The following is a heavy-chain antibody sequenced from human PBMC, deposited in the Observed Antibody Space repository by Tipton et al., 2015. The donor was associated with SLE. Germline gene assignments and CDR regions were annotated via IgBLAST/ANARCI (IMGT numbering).Heavy chain of an antibody. CDR3: ARVGITGTTWDWYFDL. D-gene: IGHD1-7*01. J-gene: IGHJ2*01. V-gene: IGHV4-61*02. CDR2: IYTSGST. CDR1: DGSISSGGYY. Sequence: TLSLTCTVSDGSISSGGYYWSWIRQPAGKGLEWIGRIYTSGSTNYNPSLKSRVTISVDTSKNQFSLKLSSVTAADTAVYYCARVGITGTTWDWYFDLWGRGTLVTVSS.